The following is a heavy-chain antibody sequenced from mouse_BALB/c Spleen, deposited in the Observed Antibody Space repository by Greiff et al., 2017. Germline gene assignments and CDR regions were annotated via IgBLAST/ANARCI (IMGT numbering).Heavy chain of an antibody. V-gene: IGHV1-80*01. CDR1: GYAFSSYW. Sequence: QVHVKQSGAELVRPGSSVKISCKASGYAFSSYWMNWVKQRPGQGLEWIGQIYPGDGDTNYNGKFKGKATLTADKSSSTAYMQLSSLTSEDSAVYFCARPQLGRDYWGQGTTLTVSS. J-gene: IGHJ2*01. D-gene: IGHD4-1*02. CDR2: IYPGDGDT. CDR3: ARPQLGRDY.